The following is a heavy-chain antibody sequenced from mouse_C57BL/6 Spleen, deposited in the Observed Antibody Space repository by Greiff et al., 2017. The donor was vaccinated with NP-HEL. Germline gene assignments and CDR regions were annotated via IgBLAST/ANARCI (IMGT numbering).Heavy chain of an antibody. J-gene: IGHJ2*01. CDR1: GYTFTDHT. V-gene: IGHV1-78*01. D-gene: IGHD1-1*01. CDR3: AAITTVVGSFDY. CDR2: ISPRDGST. Sequence: VQRVESDAELVKPGASVKISCKVSGYTFTDHTIHWMKQRPEQGLEWIGYISPRDGSTKYNEKFKGKATLTADKSSSTAYMQLNSLTSEDSAVYFCAAITTVVGSFDYWGQGTTLTVSS.